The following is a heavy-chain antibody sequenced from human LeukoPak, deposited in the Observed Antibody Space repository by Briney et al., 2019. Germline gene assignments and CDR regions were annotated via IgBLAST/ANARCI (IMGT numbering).Heavy chain of an antibody. CDR2: FDPEDGET. CDR1: GYTLTELS. CDR3: ATDMIAVAGTPYYFDY. Sequence: ASVKVSCKVSGYTLTELSMHWVRQAPGKGLEWMGGFDPEDGETIYAQKFQGRVTMTEDTSTDTAYMELSSLRSEDTAVYYCATDMIAVAGTPYYFDYWGQGTLVTVSS. J-gene: IGHJ4*02. V-gene: IGHV1-24*01. D-gene: IGHD6-19*01.